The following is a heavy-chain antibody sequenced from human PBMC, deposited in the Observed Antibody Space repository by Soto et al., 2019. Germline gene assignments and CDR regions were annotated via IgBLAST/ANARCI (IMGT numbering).Heavy chain of an antibody. CDR3: ARGPPFH. D-gene: IGHD3-16*01. V-gene: IGHV4-34*01. CDR1: GGSLSGYY. J-gene: IGHJ4*02. CDR2: INDSGTT. Sequence: SETLSLTCAVYGGSLSGYYWSWIRQTPGKGLEWIGEINDSGTTNYNPSLKSRVTISVDTSKNQFSLKLSSVTAADTAVYYCARGPPFHWGQGTLVTVSS.